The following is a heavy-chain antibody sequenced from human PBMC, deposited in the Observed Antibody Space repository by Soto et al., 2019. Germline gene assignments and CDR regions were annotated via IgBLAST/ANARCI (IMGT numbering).Heavy chain of an antibody. CDR2: ISSSSSYI. D-gene: IGHD2-2*01. CDR3: ARRSDVVVPAAIRGDWFDP. Sequence: GGSLRLCCAASGVTFCSYSMNWVRQAPGKGLEWVSSISSSSSYIYYADSVKGRFTISRDNAKNSLYLQMNSLRAEDTAVYYCARRSDVVVPAAIRGDWFDPWGQGTLVTVSS. V-gene: IGHV3-21*01. J-gene: IGHJ5*02. CDR1: GVTFCSYS.